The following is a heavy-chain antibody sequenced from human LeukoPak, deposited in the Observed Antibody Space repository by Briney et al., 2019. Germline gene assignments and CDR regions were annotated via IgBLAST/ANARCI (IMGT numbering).Heavy chain of an antibody. J-gene: IGHJ4*02. CDR1: GFTFSSYA. CDR2: ISYDGSNK. D-gene: IGHD6-13*01. V-gene: IGHV3-30-3*01. Sequence: GGSLRLSCAASGFTFSSYAMHWVRQAPGKGLEWVAVISYDGSNKYYADSVKGRFTISRDNSKNTLYLQMNALRAEDTAVYYCARDVPIAAAGTDYFDSWGQGTLVTVSS. CDR3: ARDVPIAAAGTDYFDS.